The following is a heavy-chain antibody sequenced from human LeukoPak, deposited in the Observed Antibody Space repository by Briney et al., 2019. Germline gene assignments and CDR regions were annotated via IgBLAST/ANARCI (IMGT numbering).Heavy chain of an antibody. CDR3: ARVKARSGSYPLDY. Sequence: ASVKVSCKASVYTFTTYGVSWVRQAPGQGLEWMGWISVHNGDTNYAQRLRGRVTMTTDTSTRTAYLELRNLRSDDTAVYYCARVKARSGSYPLDYWGQGTLVTVSS. CDR2: ISVHNGDT. D-gene: IGHD1-26*01. CDR1: VYTFTTYG. J-gene: IGHJ4*02. V-gene: IGHV1-18*01.